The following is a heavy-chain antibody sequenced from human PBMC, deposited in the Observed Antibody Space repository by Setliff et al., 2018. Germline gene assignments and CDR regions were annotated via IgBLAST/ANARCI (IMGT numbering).Heavy chain of an antibody. CDR2: IYHSGST. V-gene: IGHV4-38-2*02. Sequence: TSETLSLTCTVSGYSISSGYYWGWIRQPPGKGLEWIGSIYHSGSTYYNPSLKSRVTISVDTSKNQFSLKLSSVTAADTAVYYCARDLGAPPDYWGQGTLVT. CDR1: GYSISSGYY. J-gene: IGHJ4*02. CDR3: ARDLGAPPDY. D-gene: IGHD3-3*01.